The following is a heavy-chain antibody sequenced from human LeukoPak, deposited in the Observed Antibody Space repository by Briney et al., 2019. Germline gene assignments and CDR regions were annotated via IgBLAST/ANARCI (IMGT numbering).Heavy chain of an antibody. CDR3: ARDQTGSVYYYYRMDV. Sequence: ASVQVSCKASGYTFTSYDISWVRQAPGRGLEWMGWISVYNGNTNYAQKLQGRVTMTTDTSTRTAYMELRSLRSDDTAVYYCARDQTGSVYYYYRMDVWGQGTTVTVSS. D-gene: IGHD3-10*01. V-gene: IGHV1-18*01. CDR2: ISVYNGNT. J-gene: IGHJ6*02. CDR1: GYTFTSYD.